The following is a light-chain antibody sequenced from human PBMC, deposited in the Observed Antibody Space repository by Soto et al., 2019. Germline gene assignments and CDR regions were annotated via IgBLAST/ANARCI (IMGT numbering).Light chain of an antibody. CDR2: KAS. Sequence: QMTQSPSTLSASVGDRVTITCRASQSISTWLAWYQQKPGKAPKIMIYKASNLESGVPSRFSGSGSGTEFTLTISSLQPDDFATYYCQQYYGLWTFGQGTRVEI. CDR3: QQYYGLWT. J-gene: IGKJ1*01. V-gene: IGKV1-5*03. CDR1: QSISTW.